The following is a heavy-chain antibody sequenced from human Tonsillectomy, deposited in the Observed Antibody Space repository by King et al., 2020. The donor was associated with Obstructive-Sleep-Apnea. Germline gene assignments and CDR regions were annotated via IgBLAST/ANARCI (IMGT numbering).Heavy chain of an antibody. CDR2: INYSGST. CDR1: GGSISSSSYY. J-gene: IGHJ3*02. CDR3: ARDLDRAFDI. D-gene: IGHD3-3*01. Sequence: QLQESGPGLVKPSETLSLTCTVSGGSISSSSYYWGWIRQPPGKGLEWIGSINYSGSTYYNPSLKSRVTISVDTSKNQFSLKLSSVTAADTAVYYCARDLDRAFDIWGQGTMVTVSS. V-gene: IGHV4-39*07.